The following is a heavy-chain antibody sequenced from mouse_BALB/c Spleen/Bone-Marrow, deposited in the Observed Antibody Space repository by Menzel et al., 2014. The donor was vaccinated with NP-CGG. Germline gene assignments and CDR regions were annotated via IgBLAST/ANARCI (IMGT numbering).Heavy chain of an antibody. V-gene: IGHV4-1*02. J-gene: IGHJ1*01. CDR2: INPDSSTI. CDR1: GFDFSRYW. Sequence: EVKVVESGGGLVQPGGSLKLSCAASGFDFSRYWMSWVRQAPGKGLEWIGEINPDSSTINYTPSLKDKFIISRDNAKNTLYLQMSKVRSEDTALYYCALLDNYGYFNVWGAGTTVTVSS. CDR3: ALLDNYGYFNV.